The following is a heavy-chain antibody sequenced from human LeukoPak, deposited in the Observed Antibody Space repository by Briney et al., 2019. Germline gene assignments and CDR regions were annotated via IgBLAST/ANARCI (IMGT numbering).Heavy chain of an antibody. Sequence: PSETLSLTCTVSGGSISSYYWSWIRQPPGKGLEWIGYIYYSGSTTYNPSLKSRVTISVDTSKNQFSLKLSSVTAADTAVYYCARLDRYCSSTSCYGGWVATYMDVWGKGTTVTVSS. CDR1: GGSISSYY. D-gene: IGHD2-2*01. V-gene: IGHV4-59*01. J-gene: IGHJ6*03. CDR3: ARLDRYCSSTSCYGGWVATYMDV. CDR2: IYYSGST.